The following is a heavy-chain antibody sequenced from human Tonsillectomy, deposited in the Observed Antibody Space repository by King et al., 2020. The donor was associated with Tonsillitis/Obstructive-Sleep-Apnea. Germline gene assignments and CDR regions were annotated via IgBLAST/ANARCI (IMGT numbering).Heavy chain of an antibody. V-gene: IGHV7-4-1*02. CDR2: INTNTGNP. J-gene: IGHJ6*03. CDR3: AREYRDEGDYYYMDV. Sequence: QLVQSGSELKKPGASVKVSCKASCYTFTSSAMKWGRQAPVQGPEWMGWINTNTGNPTYAQGFKGRFVFSLDTSVSTAYLQISSLKAEDTAVYYCAREYRDEGDYYYMDVWGKGTTVTVSS. CDR1: CYTFTSSA. D-gene: IGHD1-14*01.